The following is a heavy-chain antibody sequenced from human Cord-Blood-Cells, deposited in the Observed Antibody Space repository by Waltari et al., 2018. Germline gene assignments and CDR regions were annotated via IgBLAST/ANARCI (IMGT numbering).Heavy chain of an antibody. CDR1: GYHFTGNY. Sequence: QVQLVQSGAAVKKPGASVKVSCKASGYHFTGNYMHWVRQAPGQGLEWMGRINPNSGGTNYAQKFQGRVTMTRDTSISTAYMELSRLRSDDTAVYYCVSGNDRGNNWFDPWGQGTLVTVSS. CDR2: INPNSGGT. V-gene: IGHV1-2*06. CDR3: VSGNDRGNNWFDP. D-gene: IGHD3-10*01. J-gene: IGHJ5*02.